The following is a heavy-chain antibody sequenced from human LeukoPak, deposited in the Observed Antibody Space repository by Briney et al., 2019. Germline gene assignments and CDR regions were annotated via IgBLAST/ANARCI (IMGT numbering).Heavy chain of an antibody. D-gene: IGHD3-22*01. CDR3: ARGLDYYDKGTLRDY. Sequence: ASVKVSCKASGYTFTGYYMNWVRQAPGQGLEWMGWISAYNGNTNYAQKLQGRVTMTTDTSTSTAYMELRSQRSDDTAVYYCARGLDYYDKGTLRDYWGQGTLVTVSS. CDR1: GYTFTGYY. J-gene: IGHJ4*02. CDR2: ISAYNGNT. V-gene: IGHV1-18*04.